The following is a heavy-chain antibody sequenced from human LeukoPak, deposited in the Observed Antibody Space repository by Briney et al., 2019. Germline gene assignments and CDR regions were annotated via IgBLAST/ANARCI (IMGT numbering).Heavy chain of an antibody. CDR1: GGSVRSYW. J-gene: IGHJ4*02. V-gene: IGHV4-4*07. D-gene: IGHD1-26*01. Sequence: SETLSLTCDVSGGSVRSYWWGWVRQPAGKGLEWLGRIYSTGSTRFNPSLKSRLTLSIDTSTNQFSLALTSVTAADTAVYFCARQGYTVSYYFLDYWSQGTLVTVSS. CDR2: IYSTGST. CDR3: ARQGYTVSYYFLDY.